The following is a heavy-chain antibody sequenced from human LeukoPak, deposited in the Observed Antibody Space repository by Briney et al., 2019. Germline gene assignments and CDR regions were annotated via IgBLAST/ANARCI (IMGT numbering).Heavy chain of an antibody. CDR3: ARGKIDLSMLVMIITAVESYFDS. CDR1: GGSLSDHD. J-gene: IGHJ4*02. V-gene: IGHV4-34*01. Sequence: KPSETLSLTCAVFGGSLSDHDWSWIRQPPGKGLEWIGEINHRGATNYNPSLKSRVTLSLDTSKNQVSLKLNSLTAADTAVYYCARGKIDLSMLVMIITAVESYFDSWGPGTLVTVSS. D-gene: IGHD3-22*01. CDR2: INHRGAT.